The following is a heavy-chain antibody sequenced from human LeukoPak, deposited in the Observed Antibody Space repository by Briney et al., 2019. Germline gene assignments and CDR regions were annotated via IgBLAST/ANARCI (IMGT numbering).Heavy chain of an antibody. CDR1: GFTFSSYG. CDR2: LSFDGSNE. V-gene: IGHV3-30*03. Sequence: GGSLRLSCAASGFTFSSYGMHWVRQSPGRGLEWVSFLSFDGSNEFYADSLKGRFTISRDNSKDTLCLQMDSLRAEDTALYYCAREEHDYVWGSYRYYYCYGIDVWGQGTTVTVSS. CDR3: AREEHDYVWGSYRYYYCYGIDV. J-gene: IGHJ6*02. D-gene: IGHD3-16*02.